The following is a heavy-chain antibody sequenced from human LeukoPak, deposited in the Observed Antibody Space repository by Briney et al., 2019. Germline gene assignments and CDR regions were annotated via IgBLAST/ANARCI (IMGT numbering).Heavy chain of an antibody. CDR2: MNPNSGNT. J-gene: IGHJ4*02. D-gene: IGHD6-19*01. V-gene: IGHV1-8*01. CDR3: ARAVAGTNPLGY. CDR1: GYTFTSYD. Sequence: GASVKVSCKASGYTFTSYDINWVRQATGQGLEWMGWMNPNSGNTGYAQKFQGRVTMTRNSSISTAYMELSSVRSEDTAAYYCARAVAGTNPLGYWGQGTLVTVSS.